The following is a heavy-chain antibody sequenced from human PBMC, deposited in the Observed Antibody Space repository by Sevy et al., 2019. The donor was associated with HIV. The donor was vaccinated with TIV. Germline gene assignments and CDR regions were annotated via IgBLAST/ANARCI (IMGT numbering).Heavy chain of an antibody. CDR2: INHSGST. Sequence: LLQLRRPCPSPALSMVGPSVVTTGAGSASPPGKGLEWIGEINHSGSTNYDPSLKSRVTISVDTSKNQFSLKLSSVTAADTAVYYCARAGARGLGREKEGIAAAGTERTNWFDPWGQGTLVTVSS. V-gene: IGHV4-34*01. D-gene: IGHD6-13*01. CDR3: ARAGARGLGREKEGIAAAGTERTNWFDP. CDR1: VGPSVVTT. J-gene: IGHJ5*02.